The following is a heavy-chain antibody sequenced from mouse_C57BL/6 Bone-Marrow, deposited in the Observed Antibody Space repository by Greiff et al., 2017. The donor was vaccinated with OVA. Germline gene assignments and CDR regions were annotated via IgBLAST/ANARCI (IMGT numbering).Heavy chain of an antibody. CDR1: GYAFSSSW. CDR2: IYPGDGDT. Sequence: VKLMESGPELVKPGASVKISCKASGYAFSSSWMNWVKQRPGKGLEWIGRIYPGDGDTNYNGKFKGKATLTADKSSSTAYMQLSSLTSEDSAVYFCARSGTAQATDYWGQGTTLTVSS. J-gene: IGHJ2*01. CDR3: ARSGTAQATDY. D-gene: IGHD3-2*02. V-gene: IGHV1-82*01.